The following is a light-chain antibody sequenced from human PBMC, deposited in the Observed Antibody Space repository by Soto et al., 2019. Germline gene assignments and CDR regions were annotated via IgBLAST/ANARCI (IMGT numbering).Light chain of an antibody. CDR1: QSISTY. J-gene: IGKJ2*02. CDR2: AAS. CDR3: QQSYSTPRT. V-gene: IGKV1-39*01. Sequence: DIQMTQSPSSLSASVGDRVTITCRASQSISTYLNWYQQKVGKAPKLLIYAASSLQRGVPSRFSGSGSATDFTLTISSLQPEDFATYYGQQSYSTPRTFGQGTTLEIK.